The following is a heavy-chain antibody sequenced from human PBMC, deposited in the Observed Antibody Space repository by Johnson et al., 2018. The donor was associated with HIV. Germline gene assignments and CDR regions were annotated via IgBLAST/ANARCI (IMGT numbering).Heavy chain of an antibody. D-gene: IGHD5-18*01. Sequence: VQLVESGGGLVQPGGSLRLSCAASGFTVTTKYMSWIRQAPGKGLEWVSVIYSGDTTYYAGSVKGRFTISRDNSKNTLYLQMNSLRVDDTAIYYCARAYTYGAFDIWGQGTMVTVSS. J-gene: IGHJ3*02. CDR2: IYSGDTT. CDR3: ARAYTYGAFDI. CDR1: GFTVTTKY. V-gene: IGHV3-66*01.